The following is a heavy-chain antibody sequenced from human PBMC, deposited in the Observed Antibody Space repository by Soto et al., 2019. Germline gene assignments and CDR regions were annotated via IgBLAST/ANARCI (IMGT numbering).Heavy chain of an antibody. D-gene: IGHD2-2*03. J-gene: IGHJ6*03. CDR2: IKQDGSEK. V-gene: IGHV3-7*01. CDR1: GFTFSSYW. Sequence: EVQLVESGGGLVQPGGSLRLSCAASGFTFSSYWMSWVSQAPGKGLEWVANIKQDGSEKYYVDSMKGRFTISRDNAKNSLYLQMNNLRAEDTAVYYCARVDSIYYYYYMDVWGKGTTVTVSS. CDR3: ARVDSIYYYYYMDV.